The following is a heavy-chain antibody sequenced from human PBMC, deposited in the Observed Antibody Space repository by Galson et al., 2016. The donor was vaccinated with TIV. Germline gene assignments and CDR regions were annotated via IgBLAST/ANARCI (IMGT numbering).Heavy chain of an antibody. D-gene: IGHD3-10*01. V-gene: IGHV5-51*01. CDR2: VYPGDSQT. Sequence: QSGAEVKKPGESLRISCKASEYFFGAYWIGWVRQMSGKGLEWMGIVYPGDSQTRYSPSFEGQVTLSVDKSISTAYLQGSSLRASDTAMYYCARLQGIGSGSYYGFWGQGTLVTVSS. J-gene: IGHJ4*02. CDR3: ARLQGIGSGSYYGF. CDR1: EYFFGAYW.